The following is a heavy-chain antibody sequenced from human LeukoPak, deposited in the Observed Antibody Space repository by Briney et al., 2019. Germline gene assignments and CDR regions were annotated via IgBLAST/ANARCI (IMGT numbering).Heavy chain of an antibody. J-gene: IGHJ3*02. D-gene: IGHD5-24*01. CDR1: GYSFTSYW. CDR3: ARPRWGDGYNNGRPYDAFDI. CDR2: IYPGDSDT. Sequence: GESLKISCKGSGYSFTSYWIGWVRQMPGKGLEWMGIIYPGDSDTRYSPSFQGQVTISADKSISTAYLQWSSLKASDTAMYYCARPRWGDGYNNGRPYDAFDIWGQGTMVTVSS. V-gene: IGHV5-51*01.